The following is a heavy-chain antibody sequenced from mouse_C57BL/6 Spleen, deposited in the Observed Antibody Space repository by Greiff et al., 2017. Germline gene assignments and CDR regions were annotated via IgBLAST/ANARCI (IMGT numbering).Heavy chain of an antibody. CDR2: ISSGSSTI. CDR3: AGGGRGYFDY. J-gene: IGHJ2*01. D-gene: IGHD3-3*01. CDR1: GFTFSDYG. V-gene: IGHV5-17*01. Sequence: EVKLVESGGGLVKPGGSLKLSCAASGFTFSDYGMHWVRQAPEKGLEWVAYISSGSSTIYSADTVKGRFTISRDNAQNTLFLQMTSLRSEDTAMYYCAGGGRGYFDYWGQGTTLTVSS.